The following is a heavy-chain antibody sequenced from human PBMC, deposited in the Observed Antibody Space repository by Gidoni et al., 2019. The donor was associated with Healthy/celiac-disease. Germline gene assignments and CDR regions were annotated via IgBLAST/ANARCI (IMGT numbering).Heavy chain of an antibody. J-gene: IGHJ4*02. D-gene: IGHD5-12*01. Sequence: MQLQESGPGLGEPSPTMSLTCTVSGGSISSGDYSWSWIRQPPGQGLEWIGYIYYSGSTYYNPSLKSRVTISVDTSKNQFSLKLSSVTAADTAVYYCARVVPVEMATRYYFDYWGQGTLVTVSS. CDR3: ARVVPVEMATRYYFDY. CDR1: GGSISSGDYS. CDR2: IYYSGST. V-gene: IGHV4-30-4*01.